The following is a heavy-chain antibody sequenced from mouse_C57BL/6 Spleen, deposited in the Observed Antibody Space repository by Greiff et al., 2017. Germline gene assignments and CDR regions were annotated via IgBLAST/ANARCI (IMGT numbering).Heavy chain of an antibody. CDR2: IWTGGGT. J-gene: IGHJ3*01. CDR3: ARNWAY. Sequence: QVQLQQSGPGLVAPSQSLYITCTVSGFSLTSYAISWVRQTPGKGLEWLGIIWTGGGTNYYSDLKSRLSISKDSSKCQVFSKMNSLQTDDTARYLWARNWAYWGQGTLVTVSA. V-gene: IGHV2-9-1*01. CDR1: GFSLTSYA.